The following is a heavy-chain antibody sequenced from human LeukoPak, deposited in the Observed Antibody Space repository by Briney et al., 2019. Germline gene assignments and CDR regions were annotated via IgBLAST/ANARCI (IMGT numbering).Heavy chain of an antibody. D-gene: IGHD3-10*01. CDR1: GGSISSHF. CDR2: IHYSGST. J-gene: IGHJ6*03. V-gene: IGHV4-59*11. CDR3: ARGRRGREVDYYYYMDV. Sequence: PSETLSLTCTVSGGSISSHFWSWIRQPPGKGLEWVGYIHYSGSTNYNPSLKSRVTISVDTSKNQFSLKLSSVTAADTAVYYCARGRRGREVDYYYYMDVWGKGTTVTVSS.